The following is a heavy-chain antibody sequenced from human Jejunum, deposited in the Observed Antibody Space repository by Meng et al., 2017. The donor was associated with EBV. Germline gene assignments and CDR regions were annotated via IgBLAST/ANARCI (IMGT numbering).Heavy chain of an antibody. V-gene: IGHV4-39*01. CDR1: GGSSSSRICC. D-gene: IGHD4-17*01. J-gene: IGHJ4*02. CDR3: AMGPDYAKSGY. CDR2: ICFSDYT. Sequence: RDSGHGLVKPSEPLSLTCLVSGGSSSSRICCWGWIRQPPGKGLESIGSICFSDYTSQHPSLKSRVAISADTSKNQFSLSLTSVTAADTAVYYCAMGPDYAKSGYWGQGTLVTVSS.